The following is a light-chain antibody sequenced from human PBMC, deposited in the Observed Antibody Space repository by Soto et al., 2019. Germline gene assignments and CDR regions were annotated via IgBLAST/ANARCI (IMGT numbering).Light chain of an antibody. V-gene: IGLV3-21*04. CDR3: QVWDSSSDHPGV. Sequence: SYELTQPPSVSVAPGKTARITCGGNNIGSKSVHGYQQKPGQAPVLVIYYDSDRPSGIPERFSGSNSGNTATLTISRVEAGDEAAYYCQVWDSSSDHPGVFGGGTKLTVL. CDR1: NIGSKS. CDR2: YDS. J-gene: IGLJ3*02.